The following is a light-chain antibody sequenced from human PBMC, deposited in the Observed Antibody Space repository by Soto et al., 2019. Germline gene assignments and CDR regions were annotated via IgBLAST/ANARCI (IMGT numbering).Light chain of an antibody. Sequence: QSVLTQPPSVSGAPGQRVTISCTWSSSNIWGNSVSCYQQLPETAPKLLIYDDNKRPSGIPDRFSGSKSGTSATLGITGFQTGDEADYYCGSWDSSLSAYVFGTGTKVIVL. CDR1: SSNIWGNS. CDR3: GSWDSSLSAYV. CDR2: DDN. V-gene: IGLV1-51*01. J-gene: IGLJ1*01.